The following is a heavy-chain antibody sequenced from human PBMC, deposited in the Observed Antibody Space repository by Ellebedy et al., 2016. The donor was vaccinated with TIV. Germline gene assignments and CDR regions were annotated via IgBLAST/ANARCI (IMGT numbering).Heavy chain of an antibody. V-gene: IGHV3-21*01. CDR2: SSSSSSYI. CDR3: ARDGYYYDNSGYYSFDY. D-gene: IGHD3-22*01. J-gene: IGHJ4*02. CDR1: GFTYSSYS. Sequence: GESLKISXAASGFTYSSYSMNWVCQAPGKGLEWVSSSSSSSSYIYYADSVKGRFTISRDNAKNSLYLQMNSLRDEDTAVYYCARDGYYYDNSGYYSFDYWGQGTLVTVSS.